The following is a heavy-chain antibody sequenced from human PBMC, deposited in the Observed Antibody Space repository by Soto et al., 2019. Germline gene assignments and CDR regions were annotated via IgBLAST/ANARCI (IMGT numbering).Heavy chain of an antibody. CDR2: ISGSGGST. Sequence: PGGSLRLSXAASGFTFSSYAMSWVRQAPGKGLEWVSAISGSGGSTYYADSVKGRFTISRDNSKNTLYLQMNSLRAEDTAVYYCANFGPRNHFYGYRFDYWGQGTLVTVSS. V-gene: IGHV3-23*01. D-gene: IGHD3-3*02. CDR1: GFTFSSYA. J-gene: IGHJ4*02. CDR3: ANFGPRNHFYGYRFDY.